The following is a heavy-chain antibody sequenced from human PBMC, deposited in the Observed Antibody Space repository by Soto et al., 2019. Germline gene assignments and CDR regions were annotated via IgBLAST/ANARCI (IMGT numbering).Heavy chain of an antibody. D-gene: IGHD3-3*01. V-gene: IGHV1-8*01. Sequence: GASVKVSCKASGYTFTSYDINWVRQATGQGLEWMGWMNPNSGNTGYAQKFQGRVTMTKNTVYLQMNSLRAEDTAVYYCARVRSDFWGGFPYWGQGTLVTVSS. CDR2: MNPNSGNT. CDR1: GYTFTSYD. J-gene: IGHJ4*02. CDR3: ARVRSDFWGGFPY.